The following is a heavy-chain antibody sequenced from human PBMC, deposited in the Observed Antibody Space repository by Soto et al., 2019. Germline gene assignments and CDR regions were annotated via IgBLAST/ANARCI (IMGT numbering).Heavy chain of an antibody. D-gene: IGHD5-18*01. J-gene: IGHJ6*02. CDR2: ISYDGSNK. CDR3: ARGQEQLSSYGMDV. Sequence: QVQLVESGGGVVQPGRSLRLSCAASGFTFSSYAMHWVRQAPGKGLEWVAVISYDGSNKYYADSVKGRFTISRDNFKNTLYLQMNSLRAEDTAVYYCARGQEQLSSYGMDVWGQGTTVTVSS. CDR1: GFTFSSYA. V-gene: IGHV3-30-3*01.